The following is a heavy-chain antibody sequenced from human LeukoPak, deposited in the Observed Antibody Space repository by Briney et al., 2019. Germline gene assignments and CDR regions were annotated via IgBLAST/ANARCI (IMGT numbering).Heavy chain of an antibody. CDR2: IWYDGSNK. CDR1: GFTFSSYG. Sequence: PGRSLRLSCAASGFTFSSYGMHWVRQAPGKGLEWVAVIWYDGSNKYYADSVKGRFTISRDNAKNTLYLQMNSLRAEDTAVYYCAKGGATVIDYWGQGTLVTVSS. CDR3: AKGGATVIDY. D-gene: IGHD4-17*01. J-gene: IGHJ4*02. V-gene: IGHV3-33*03.